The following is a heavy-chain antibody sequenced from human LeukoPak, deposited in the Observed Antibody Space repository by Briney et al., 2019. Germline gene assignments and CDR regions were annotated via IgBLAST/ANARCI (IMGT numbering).Heavy chain of an antibody. D-gene: IGHD3-3*01. CDR1: GFNFNIHW. V-gene: IGHV3-7*01. CDR3: ANEEWYRFNY. Sequence: GGSLRLSCAASGFNFNIHWMAWVRQAPGKGLEWVTNIKPDGRGQNYVDSVKGRFTIPRDNAKNSLYLQMNSLRAEDTAVYYCANEEWYRFNYWGQGILVTVSS. CDR2: IKPDGRGQ. J-gene: IGHJ4*02.